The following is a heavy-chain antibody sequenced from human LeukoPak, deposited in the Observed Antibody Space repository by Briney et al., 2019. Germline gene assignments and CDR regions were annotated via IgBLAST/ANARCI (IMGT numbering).Heavy chain of an antibody. Sequence: SETLSLTCTVSGGSISSYYWSWIRQPAGKGLEWIGRIYTSGSTNYNPSLKRRVTMSVDKSYNQFSLKLSSVTAADTAVYYCARGGYCSGITCYNYWGQGTLVTVSS. J-gene: IGHJ4*02. D-gene: IGHD2-2*02. V-gene: IGHV4-4*07. CDR1: GGSISSYY. CDR2: IYTSGST. CDR3: ARGGYCSGITCYNY.